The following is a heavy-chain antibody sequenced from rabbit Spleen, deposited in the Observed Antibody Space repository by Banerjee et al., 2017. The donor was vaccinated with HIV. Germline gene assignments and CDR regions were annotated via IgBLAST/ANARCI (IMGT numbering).Heavy chain of an antibody. Sequence: QSLEESGGGLVQPEGSLTLTCTASGFSFSSSHYICWVRQAPGKGLEWIGCIGTGSGGNTYYASWAKGRFTISKTSTTVTLQMTSLTAADTATYFCARDQGPYNGFNLWGQGTLVTVS. V-gene: IGHV1S40*01. CDR3: ARDQGPYNGFNL. D-gene: IGHD3-3*01. CDR1: GFSFSSSHY. J-gene: IGHJ4*01. CDR2: IGTGSGGNT.